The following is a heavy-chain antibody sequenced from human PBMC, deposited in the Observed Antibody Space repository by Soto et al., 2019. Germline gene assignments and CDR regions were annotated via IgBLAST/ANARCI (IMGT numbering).Heavy chain of an antibody. D-gene: IGHD2-2*01. Sequence: SETLSLACAVYGGSFSGYYWSWIRQPPGKGLEWIGEINHSGSTNYNPSLKSRVTISVDTSKNQFSLKLSSVTAADTAVYYCARGFGVDVVVVPAAIESKGNYYYMEVWGEGAQVTVSS. CDR1: GGSFSGYY. J-gene: IGHJ6*03. CDR2: INHSGST. V-gene: IGHV4-34*01. CDR3: ARGFGVDVVVVPAAIESKGNYYYMEV.